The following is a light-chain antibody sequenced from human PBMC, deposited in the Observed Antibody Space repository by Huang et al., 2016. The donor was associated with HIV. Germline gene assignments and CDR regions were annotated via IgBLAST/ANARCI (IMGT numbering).Light chain of an antibody. CDR3: QKCGSPTWT. CDR2: GAS. Sequence: EIVLTQSPGTLSLSPGDRATLSCRASQFVANAYVAWSQHKPGQSPRLLIYGASMRASGIPDRFSGSGFGTDFTLTISRLEPDDFAVYFCQKCGSPTWTFGQGTKVEIK. V-gene: IGKV3-20*01. CDR1: QFVANAY. J-gene: IGKJ1*01.